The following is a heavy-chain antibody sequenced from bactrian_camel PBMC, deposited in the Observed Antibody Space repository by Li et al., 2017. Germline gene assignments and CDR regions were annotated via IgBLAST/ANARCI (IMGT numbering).Heavy chain of an antibody. Sequence: HVQLVESGGGSVQPGGSLRLSCDASGFAFSDYYMAWVRQSPGKGLGWVSRITENGDNTGYADSVKGRFTISRDNAKNTVYLQLNSLRSEDTALYYCATSPATVRDWVADLGSWGQGTQVTVS. D-gene: IGHD4*01. CDR3: ATSPATVRDWVADLGS. V-gene: IGHV3-2*01. CDR2: ITENGDNT. J-gene: IGHJ6*01. CDR1: GFAFSDYY.